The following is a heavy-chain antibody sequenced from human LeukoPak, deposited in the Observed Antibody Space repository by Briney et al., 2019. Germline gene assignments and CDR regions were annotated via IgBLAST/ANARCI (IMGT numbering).Heavy chain of an antibody. CDR1: GFTFSSYS. CDR2: ISSSSSYI. CDR3: ARASTSSVGLTNY. J-gene: IGHJ4*02. Sequence: GGSLRLSCAASGFTFSSYSMNWVRQAPGKGLEWVSSISSSSSYIYYADSVKGRFTISRDNAKNSLYLQMNSLRAEDTAVYYCARASTSSVGLTNYWGQRTLVTVSS. D-gene: IGHD3-22*01. V-gene: IGHV3-21*01.